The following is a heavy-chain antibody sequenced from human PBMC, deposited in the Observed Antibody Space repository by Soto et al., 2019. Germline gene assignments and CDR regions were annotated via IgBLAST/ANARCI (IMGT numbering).Heavy chain of an antibody. V-gene: IGHV4-59*01. CDR3: AGKYYYDSMFDP. CDR1: GGSISSYY. D-gene: IGHD3-22*01. CDR2: IYYSGST. J-gene: IGHJ5*02. Sequence: SETLSLTCTVSGGSISSYYWSWIRQPPGKGLEWIGYIYYSGSTNYNPSLKSRVTISVDTSKNQFSLKLSSVTAADTAVYYCAGKYYYDSMFDPWGQGTLVTVS.